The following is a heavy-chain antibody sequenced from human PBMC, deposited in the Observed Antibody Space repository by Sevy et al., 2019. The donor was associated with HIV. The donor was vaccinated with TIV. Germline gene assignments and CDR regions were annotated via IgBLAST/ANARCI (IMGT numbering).Heavy chain of an antibody. CDR2: ISRSGGST. CDR3: AKVDVVVPVADYGMDV. CDR1: GFTFSNYA. D-gene: IGHD2-2*01. Sequence: GGSLRLSCAASGFTFSNYAMSWVRQAPGKGLEWVSSISRSGGSTYYADSMKGRFTISRDNSKNTLYLQMNSLRAEDTVVYYCAKVDVVVPVADYGMDVWGQGTTVTVSS. J-gene: IGHJ6*02. V-gene: IGHV3-23*01.